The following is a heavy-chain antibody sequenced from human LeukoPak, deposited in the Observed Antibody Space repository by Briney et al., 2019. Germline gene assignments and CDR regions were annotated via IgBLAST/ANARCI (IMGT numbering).Heavy chain of an antibody. CDR3: ARGYSYGQYFDY. D-gene: IGHD5-18*01. V-gene: IGHV3-53*01. CDR2: IYSGGTT. CDR1: GFTVSSNY. Sequence: GGSLRLPCAASGFTVSSNYMTWVRQAPGKGLEWVSVIYSGGTTYYADSVKGRFTISGDNSKNTLYLQTNSLRAEDTAVYYCARGYSYGQYFDYWGQGTLVTVSS. J-gene: IGHJ4*02.